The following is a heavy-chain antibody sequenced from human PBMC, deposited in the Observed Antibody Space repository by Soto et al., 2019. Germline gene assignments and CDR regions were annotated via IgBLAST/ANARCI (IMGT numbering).Heavy chain of an antibody. CDR2: VIPIFGTP. CDR3: ARSQGGSSSLDIYYYYYYGMDV. CDR1: GGTFSTYA. J-gene: IGHJ6*02. D-gene: IGHD2-15*01. Sequence: QVQLVQSGAEVKKPGSSVKVSCKAPGGTFSTYAISWVRQAPGQGLEWMGGVIPIFGTPKYAQKFQGRVTITVDESTSTGYMELGSLRSEDTAVYYCARSQGGSSSLDIYYYYYYGMDVWGQGTTVTVSS. V-gene: IGHV1-69*01.